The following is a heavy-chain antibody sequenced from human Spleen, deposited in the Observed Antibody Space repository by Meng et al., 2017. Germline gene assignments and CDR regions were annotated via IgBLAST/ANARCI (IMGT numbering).Heavy chain of an antibody. CDR2: INYGGHT. Sequence: QLQLQESGPGLVKPSETLSLTCTVSGGSISSSTYYWAWIRQPPGKGLEWIGSINYGGHTYYNPSLKSRVTISIDKSKNQFSLKLTSVTAADTAIYYCARDNYGDYGYWGQGTLVTVSS. V-gene: IGHV4-39*07. J-gene: IGHJ4*02. CDR1: GGSISSSTYY. D-gene: IGHD4-17*01. CDR3: ARDNYGDYGY.